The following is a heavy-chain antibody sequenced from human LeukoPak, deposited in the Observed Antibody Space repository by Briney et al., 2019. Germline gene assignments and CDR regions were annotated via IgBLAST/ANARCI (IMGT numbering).Heavy chain of an antibody. J-gene: IGHJ4*02. Sequence: SETLSLTCSVSDGSINTISDYWGWVRQPPGKGLEWIGSVYYTGSTYYNAPFKSRVTISIDTSKNQFSLKLSSVTAADTAVYYCARQVGYSYGRFDYWGRGTLVTVSS. D-gene: IGHD5-18*01. V-gene: IGHV4-39*01. CDR1: DGSINTISDY. CDR2: VYYTGST. CDR3: ARQVGYSYGRFDY.